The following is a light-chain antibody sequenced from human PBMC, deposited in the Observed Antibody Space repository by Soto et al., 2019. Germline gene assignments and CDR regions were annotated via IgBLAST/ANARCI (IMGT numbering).Light chain of an antibody. CDR3: QHSDHLPL. Sequence: DIQMTQSPSTLSASVGDRVTITCRASQSISSWLAWYQQKPEKAPKLVIYGAFNLETWVPSRFSGGGSGTDFTFTISSLRPEDIATYYCQHSDHLPLFGPGTKVDIK. V-gene: IGKV1-33*01. J-gene: IGKJ3*01. CDR2: GAF. CDR1: QSISSW.